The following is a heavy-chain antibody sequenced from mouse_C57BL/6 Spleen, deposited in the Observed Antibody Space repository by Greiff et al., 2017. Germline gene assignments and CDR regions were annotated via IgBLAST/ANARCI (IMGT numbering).Heavy chain of an antibody. J-gene: IGHJ2*01. Sequence: EVKLEESGPGLVKPSQSLSLSCSVTGYSITSGYYWNWIRQFPGNKLELVGYISYNGSNNYNTSLKNRISITRDTSKNPFFLKLNSVTTEDTATYYCARDPVVAREVQYFDYWGEGTTLTVSS. CDR1: GYSITSGYY. V-gene: IGHV3-6*01. D-gene: IGHD1-1*01. CDR3: ARDPVVAREVQYFDY. CDR2: ISYNGSN.